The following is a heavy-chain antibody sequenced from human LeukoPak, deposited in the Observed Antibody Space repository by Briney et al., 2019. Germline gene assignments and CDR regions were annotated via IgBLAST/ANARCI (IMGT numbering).Heavy chain of an antibody. CDR2: IYSGGST. J-gene: IGHJ3*02. D-gene: IGHD2-2*01. CDR3: AKGPGDSTRPAAFDI. Sequence: GGSLRLSCAASGFTFSSNYMSWVRQAPGKGLEWVSVIYSGGSTYYADSVKGRFTISRDNSKNTLYLQMNSLRAEDTAVYYCAKGPGDSTRPAAFDIWGQGTMVTVSS. CDR1: GFTFSSNY. V-gene: IGHV3-53*01.